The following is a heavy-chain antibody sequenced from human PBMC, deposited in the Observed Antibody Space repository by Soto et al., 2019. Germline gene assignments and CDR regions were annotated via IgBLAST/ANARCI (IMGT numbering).Heavy chain of an antibody. CDR2: ISSSGSTI. J-gene: IGHJ4*02. CDR1: GFTFSDYY. V-gene: IGHV3-11*01. D-gene: IGHD3-10*01. Sequence: QVRLVESGGGLVKPGGSLRLSCAASGFTFSDYYMSWIRQAPGKGLEWVSYISSSGSTIYYADSVKGRFTISRDNDTKSLYLQMKTLRAEHTTVYSCARFGPPLDDWGQGTLVTFSS. CDR3: ARFGPPLDD.